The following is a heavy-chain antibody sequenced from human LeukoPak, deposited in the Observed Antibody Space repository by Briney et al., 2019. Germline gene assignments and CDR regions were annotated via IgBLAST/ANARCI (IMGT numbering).Heavy chain of an antibody. J-gene: IGHJ4*02. V-gene: IGHV3-23*01. D-gene: IGHD2-15*01. Sequence: PGGSLRHSCAVSGFTFSNYRMSWVPQAPGEGLEWVSYIIGSGGYTYYADSVKGRFTISRDNSKNTLYLQMHSLRAEDTAVYYCAKSGLNRFDYWGQGTLVTVSS. CDR3: AKSGLNRFDY. CDR2: IIGSGGYT. CDR1: GFTFSNYR.